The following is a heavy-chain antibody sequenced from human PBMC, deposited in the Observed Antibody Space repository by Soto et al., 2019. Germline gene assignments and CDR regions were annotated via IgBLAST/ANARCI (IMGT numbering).Heavy chain of an antibody. Sequence: GGSLRLSCAASGFTFSDSYMSWIRRAPGKGLEWISYITFSGNTVYYADSLKGRFTISRDNAKNSLYLQMNRLRAEDTAVYYCARVSWREKYGMDVWGQGTTVTVSS. V-gene: IGHV3-11*01. CDR2: ITFSGNTV. CDR3: ARVSWREKYGMDV. CDR1: GFTFSDSY. J-gene: IGHJ6*02.